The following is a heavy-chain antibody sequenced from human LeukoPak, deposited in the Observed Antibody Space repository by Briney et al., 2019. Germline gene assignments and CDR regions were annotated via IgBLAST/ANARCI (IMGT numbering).Heavy chain of an antibody. V-gene: IGHV1-2*02. CDR1: GYTFTGYY. CDR3: ARARIAAAPDY. CDR2: INPNSGGT. D-gene: IGHD6-13*01. Sequence: ASVTVSCKASGYTFTGYYMHWVRQAPGQGLEWMGWINPNSGGTNYAQKFQGRVTMTRDASISTAYMELSRLRSDDTAVYYCARARIAAAPDYWGQGTLVTVSS. J-gene: IGHJ4*02.